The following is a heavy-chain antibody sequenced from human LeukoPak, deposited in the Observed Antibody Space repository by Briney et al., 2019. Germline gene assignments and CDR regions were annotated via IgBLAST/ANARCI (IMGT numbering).Heavy chain of an antibody. CDR2: MSSTSSTK. D-gene: IGHD3-10*01. CDR1: EFTFSDYY. J-gene: IGHJ4*01. V-gene: IGHV3-11*04. CDR3: ARCGDGLPCDFDY. Sequence: GGSLRLSCAASEFTFSDYYMSWVRQAPGKGLEWVSYMSSTSSTKYYADSVKGRFTISRDNAKSSLYLQMNSLRADDTAVHYCARCGDGLPCDFDYWGQGTLVTVSS.